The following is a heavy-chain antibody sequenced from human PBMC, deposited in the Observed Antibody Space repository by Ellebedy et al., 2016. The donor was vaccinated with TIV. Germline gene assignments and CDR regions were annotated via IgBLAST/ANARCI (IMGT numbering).Heavy chain of an antibody. CDR2: ISGSSSRI. CDR3: ARGKQTYYDSRGLDY. V-gene: IGHV3-48*01. Sequence: PGGSLRLSCAASGFTFSSYNMNWVRQAPGKGLEWVSYISGSSSRIYYADSVKGRFTISRDNSKNTLYLQMNSLRAEDTAVYYCARGKQTYYDSRGLDYWGQGTLVTVSS. J-gene: IGHJ4*02. D-gene: IGHD3-22*01. CDR1: GFTFSSYN.